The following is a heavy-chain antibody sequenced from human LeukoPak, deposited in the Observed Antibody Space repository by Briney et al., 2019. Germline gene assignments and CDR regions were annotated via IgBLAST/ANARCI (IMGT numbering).Heavy chain of an antibody. V-gene: IGHV4-39*01. Sequence: PSETLSLTCSVSGGSVSSNNYYWTWIRQPPGKGLEWIGSVYYSGRTYYSPSLKSRVTISVDTSRNQFSLKLNSVTAADSAVYYCARHGEYYFGLGSYRVDYWGYGTLVIVSS. CDR1: GGSVSSNNYY. CDR2: VYYSGRT. D-gene: IGHD3-10*01. CDR3: ARHGEYYFGLGSYRVDY. J-gene: IGHJ4*01.